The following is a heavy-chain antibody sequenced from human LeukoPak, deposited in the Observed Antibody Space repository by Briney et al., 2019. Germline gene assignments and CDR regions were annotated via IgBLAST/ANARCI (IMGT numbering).Heavy chain of an antibody. CDR2: IYYSGST. Sequence: PSETLSLTCTVSGGSISSYYWSWIRQPPGKGLEWIGYIYYSGSTNYNPSLKSRVTISVDTSKNQFSLKLSSVTAADTAVYYCARLPARPSGSYYNRIYYYYGMDVWGQGTTVTVSS. D-gene: IGHD3-10*01. CDR3: ARLPARPSGSYYNRIYYYYGMDV. CDR1: GGSISSYY. V-gene: IGHV4-59*08. J-gene: IGHJ6*02.